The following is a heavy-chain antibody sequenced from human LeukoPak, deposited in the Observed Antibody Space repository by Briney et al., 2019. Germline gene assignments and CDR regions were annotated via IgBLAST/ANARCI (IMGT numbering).Heavy chain of an antibody. CDR3: ARDRDPGYNDSSGYRRVNAFDI. CDR1: GFTFSSYG. J-gene: IGHJ3*02. CDR2: IRYDGSNK. Sequence: GGSLRLSCAASGFTFSSYGMHWVRQAPGKGLEWVTFIRYDGSNKYYADSVKGRFTISRDNSKNTLYLQMNSLRAEDTAVYYCARDRDPGYNDSSGYRRVNAFDIWGQGTMVTVSS. V-gene: IGHV3-30*02. D-gene: IGHD3-22*01.